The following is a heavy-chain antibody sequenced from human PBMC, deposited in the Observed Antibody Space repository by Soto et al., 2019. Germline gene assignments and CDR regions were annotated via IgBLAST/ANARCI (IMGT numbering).Heavy chain of an antibody. D-gene: IGHD2-2*01. V-gene: IGHV3-23*01. Sequence: PGGSLRLSCAASEFTFSIYAMSWVRQAPGKGLEWVSTVSGSARSTYYADSVKGRFTISRXNSKNTLYLQMNSLRVDDTAIYYCARGLPSKYCTSSSCYFPAGHYAADVWGQGTTVTVCS. CDR1: EFTFSIYA. CDR2: VSGSARST. CDR3: ARGLPSKYCTSSSCYFPAGHYAADV. J-gene: IGHJ6*02.